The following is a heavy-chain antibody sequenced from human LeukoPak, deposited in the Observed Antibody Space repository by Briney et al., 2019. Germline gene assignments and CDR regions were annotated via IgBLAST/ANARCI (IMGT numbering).Heavy chain of an antibody. V-gene: IGHV1-8*01. CDR1: GYTFTSYD. J-gene: IGHJ3*02. D-gene: IGHD6-19*01. Sequence: ASVKVSCKASGYTFTSYDIDWVRQATGQGLEWMGWMNPNSGNTGYAQKFQGRVTMTTDTSTSTAYMELRSLRSDDTAVYYCARGSYSSGWYSDIWGQGTMVTVSS. CDR2: MNPNSGNT. CDR3: ARGSYSSGWYSDI.